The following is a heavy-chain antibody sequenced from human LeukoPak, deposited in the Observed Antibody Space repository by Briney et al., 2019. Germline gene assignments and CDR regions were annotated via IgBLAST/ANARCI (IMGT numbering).Heavy chain of an antibody. V-gene: IGHV4-34*01. CDR2: INHSGST. CDR1: GGSFSGYY. Sequence: SETLSLTCAVYGGSFSGYYWGWIRQPPGKGLEWIGEINHSGSTNYNPSLKSRVTISVDTSKNQFSLKLSSVTAADTAVYYCARAPFRQLERRGLLGPTRRTDPYFDYWGQGTLVTVSS. CDR3: ARAPFRQLERRGLLGPTRRTDPYFDY. D-gene: IGHD1-1*01. J-gene: IGHJ4*02.